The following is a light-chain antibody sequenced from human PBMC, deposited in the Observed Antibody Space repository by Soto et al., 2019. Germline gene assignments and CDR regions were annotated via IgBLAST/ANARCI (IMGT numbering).Light chain of an antibody. CDR2: DAS. CDR3: QQRSNWPRT. J-gene: IGKJ2*01. CDR1: QSVSSS. V-gene: IGKV3-11*01. Sequence: EIVLTQSPATLSLSPGERATLSCRASQSVSSSLAWYQQKPGQAPRLLIYDASNRATGIPARFSGSGSGTDFTLTISSLEPEDFAVYYCQQRSNWPRTFGQGNKLEIK.